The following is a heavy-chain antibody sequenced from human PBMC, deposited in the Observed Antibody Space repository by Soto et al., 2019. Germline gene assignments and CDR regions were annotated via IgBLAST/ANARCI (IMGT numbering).Heavy chain of an antibody. Sequence: PVGSLRLSCAASGFTFSDYYMTWIRQPPGKGLECVSYISRDGNTIHYADSVKGRFTISRDNAKKSLYLQMNSLRAEDTAVYYCARDGIAASGFFDYWGQGTLVTVSS. J-gene: IGHJ4*02. CDR1: GFTFSDYY. CDR3: ARDGIAASGFFDY. V-gene: IGHV3-11*01. D-gene: IGHD6-13*01. CDR2: ISRDGNTI.